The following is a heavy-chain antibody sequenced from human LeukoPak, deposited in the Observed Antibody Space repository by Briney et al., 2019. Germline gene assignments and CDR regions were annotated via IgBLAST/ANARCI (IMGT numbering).Heavy chain of an antibody. V-gene: IGHV3-7*01. CDR3: GRETPGGAVALDH. Sequence: PGGSLRLSCAASGFTFSNYGMTWVRQAPGKGLEWVANMKEDGSKIYYVDSVKGRFTMSRDNAKNSLYLQMNSLRAEDTAVYYCGRETPGGAVALDHWGQGTLVTVSS. J-gene: IGHJ4*02. CDR1: GFTFSNYG. D-gene: IGHD3-16*01. CDR2: MKEDGSKI.